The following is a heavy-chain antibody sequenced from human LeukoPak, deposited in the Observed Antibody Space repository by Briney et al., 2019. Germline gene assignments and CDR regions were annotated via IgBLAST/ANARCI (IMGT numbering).Heavy chain of an antibody. D-gene: IGHD6-13*01. V-gene: IGHV5-51*01. J-gene: IGHJ5*02. CDR1: GYSFPNHW. Sequence: GESLQISCKGSGYSFPNHWLGWVRQLPGKGLEWMGSIFPDDSETRYSPSFEGQVTMSADKSITTAYLQWTSLKVSDTAMYYCVRLNGSGWYWGWFDPWGQGTLVSVSS. CDR3: VRLNGSGWYWGWFDP. CDR2: IFPDDSET.